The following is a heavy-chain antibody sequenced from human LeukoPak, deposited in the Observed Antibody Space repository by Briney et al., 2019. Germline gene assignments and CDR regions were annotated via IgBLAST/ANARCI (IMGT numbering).Heavy chain of an antibody. CDR1: GFTFHAYV. CDR2: ISGDGEIT. D-gene: IGHD6-13*01. J-gene: IGHJ5*02. CDR3: AKDIDSSRSNWFDP. Sequence: GGSLRLSCAASGFTFHAYVMHWVRQAPGKGLEWVSLISGDGEITHSADTVKGRFTLSRDNAKNSLYLQMNSLRAEDTALYYCAKDIDSSRSNWFDPWGQGTLVTVSS. V-gene: IGHV3-43*02.